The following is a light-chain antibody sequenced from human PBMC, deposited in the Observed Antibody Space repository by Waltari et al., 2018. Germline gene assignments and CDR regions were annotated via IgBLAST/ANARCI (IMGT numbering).Light chain of an antibody. CDR2: MAS. CDR3: MQALQTPHT. V-gene: IGKV2-28*01. J-gene: IGKJ2*01. CDR1: QRLQNRNGYDY. Sequence: IVLTQSPLSLPVPPGESASLPCRSSQRLQNRNGYDYLDWFLQRPGQPPQLLISMASNRASGVSDRFSGSDSASGADFTLTISPVEAEDVGVYYCMQALQTPHTFGQGTKLEIK.